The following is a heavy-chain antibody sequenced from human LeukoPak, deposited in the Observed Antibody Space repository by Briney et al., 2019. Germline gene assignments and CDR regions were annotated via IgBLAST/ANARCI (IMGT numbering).Heavy chain of an antibody. Sequence: PGGSLRLSCAASGFTFSNYDMNWVRQAPGKGLEWISYISSTSSTIYYADSVKGRFTISRDNAKNSLYLRMNSLRDEDTAVYYCTRTYVFDIWGQGTTVTVSS. CDR2: ISSTSSTI. D-gene: IGHD3-16*01. J-gene: IGHJ3*02. CDR1: GFTFSNYD. V-gene: IGHV3-48*02. CDR3: TRTYVFDI.